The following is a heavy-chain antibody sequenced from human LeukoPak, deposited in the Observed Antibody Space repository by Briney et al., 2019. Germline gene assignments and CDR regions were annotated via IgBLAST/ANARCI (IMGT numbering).Heavy chain of an antibody. J-gene: IGHJ6*03. CDR1: GGTFSSYA. CDR3: ARDHRGFHDTLRYFDWLGYYYYYMDV. V-gene: IGHV1-69*06. Sequence: GASVKVSCKASGGTFSSYAISWVRQAPGQGLEWMGGIIPIFGTANYAQKFQGRVTITADKSTSTAYMELSSLRSEDTAVYYCARDHRGFHDTLRYFDWLGYYYYYMDVWSKGTTVTVSS. D-gene: IGHD3-9*01. CDR2: IIPIFGTA.